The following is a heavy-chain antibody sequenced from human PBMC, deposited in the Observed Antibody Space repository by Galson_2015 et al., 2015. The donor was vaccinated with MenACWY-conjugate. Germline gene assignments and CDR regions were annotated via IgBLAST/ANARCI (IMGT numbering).Heavy chain of an antibody. CDR3: ARHPPGGRCMDV. Sequence: QSGAEVKKPGESLQISCKGSGCSFTNYWIAWVRQMPGKGLEWVGLIDPVNSNIRYSPSFQGQVTISADESISTAYLQWSSLKASDTATYYCARHPPGGRCMDVWGRGTTVPVSS. CDR2: IDPVNSNI. V-gene: IGHV5-51*01. J-gene: IGHJ6*02. D-gene: IGHD1-26*01. CDR1: GCSFTNYW.